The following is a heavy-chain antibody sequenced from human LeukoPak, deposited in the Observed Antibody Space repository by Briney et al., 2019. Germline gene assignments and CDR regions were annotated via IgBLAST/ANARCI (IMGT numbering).Heavy chain of an antibody. V-gene: IGHV4-38-2*02. CDR1: GYSISSGYY. D-gene: IGHD3-22*01. J-gene: IGHJ4*02. Sequence: SETLSLTCTVSGYSISSGYYWGWIRQPPGKGLEWIGSIYHSGSTYYNPSLKSRVTISVDTSKNQFSLKLSSVTAADTAVYYCARSRYYYDSSGYLLWGQGTLVTVSS. CDR3: ARSRYYYDSSGYLL. CDR2: IYHSGST.